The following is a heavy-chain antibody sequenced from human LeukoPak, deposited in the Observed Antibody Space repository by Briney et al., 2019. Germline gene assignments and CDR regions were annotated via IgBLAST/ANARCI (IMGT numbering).Heavy chain of an antibody. CDR3: TRDVRGASFDY. D-gene: IGHD3-10*02. CDR1: GYTFSYYS. V-gene: IGHV1-18*01. Sequence: ASVKVSCKASGYTFSYYSISWVRQAPGEGLEWMGWIDTYNDNTYYAQKFQGRVTMTTERSTSTAYMELRSLSSDDTAVYYCTRDVRGASFDYWGQGTLVTVSS. J-gene: IGHJ4*02. CDR2: IDTYNDNT.